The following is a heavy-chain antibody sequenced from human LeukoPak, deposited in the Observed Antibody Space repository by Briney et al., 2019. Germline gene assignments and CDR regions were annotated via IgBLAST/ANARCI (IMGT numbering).Heavy chain of an antibody. Sequence: GASVKVSCKASGYTFNSYYMHWVRQAPGQGLEWMGIINPNGGSTTYAQKFQGRVTMTRDTSTSTVYMQLSSLRSEDTAVFYCARAGVGATIPFDYWGQGTLVTVSS. V-gene: IGHV1-46*02. CDR1: GYTFNSYY. CDR3: ARAGVGATIPFDY. CDR2: INPNGGST. J-gene: IGHJ4*02. D-gene: IGHD1-26*01.